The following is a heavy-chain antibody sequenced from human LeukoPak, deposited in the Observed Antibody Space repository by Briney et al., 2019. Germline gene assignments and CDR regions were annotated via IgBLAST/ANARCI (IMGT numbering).Heavy chain of an antibody. CDR2: ISCNSGSI. Sequence: GGSLRLSCAASGFTFDDYAMHWVRQAPGKGLEWVSGISCNSGSIGYADSVKGRFTISRDNAKNTLYLQMNSLGVEDTAVYYCAREGRVSGYDFDSWGQGTLVTVSS. CDR3: AREGRVSGYDFDS. V-gene: IGHV3-9*01. J-gene: IGHJ4*02. D-gene: IGHD5-12*01. CDR1: GFTFDDYA.